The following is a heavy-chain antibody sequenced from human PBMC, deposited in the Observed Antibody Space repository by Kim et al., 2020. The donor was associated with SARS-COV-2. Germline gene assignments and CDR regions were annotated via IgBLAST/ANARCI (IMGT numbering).Heavy chain of an antibody. CDR2: ISGSGDST. Sequence: GGSLRLSCAASGFTFISYAMSWVRQAPGKGLEWVSAISGSGDSTYYADSVKGRFTISRDNFKNTLYLQMNSLRAEDTAVYYCAKFSYDTAGYSPGGAFDIWGQGTMVTVSS. J-gene: IGHJ3*02. CDR1: GFTFISYA. V-gene: IGHV3-23*01. CDR3: AKFSYDTAGYSPGGAFDI. D-gene: IGHD3-22*01.